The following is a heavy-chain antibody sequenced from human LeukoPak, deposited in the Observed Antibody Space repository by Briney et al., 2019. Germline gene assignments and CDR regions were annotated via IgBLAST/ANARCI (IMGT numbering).Heavy chain of an antibody. CDR3: GRDPTYRNYFDS. CDR1: GNSLNNYH. D-gene: IGHD1-1*01. CDR2: IRPGGDGP. Sequence: ASVKVSCKASGNSLNNYHMHWVRQAPGQGLEWMGIIRPGGDGPSYAQKFQGRVTMTRDMSTSTVYMELSSLTSDDTAVYYCGRDPTYRNYFDSWGQGTLVTVSS. V-gene: IGHV1-46*02. J-gene: IGHJ4*02.